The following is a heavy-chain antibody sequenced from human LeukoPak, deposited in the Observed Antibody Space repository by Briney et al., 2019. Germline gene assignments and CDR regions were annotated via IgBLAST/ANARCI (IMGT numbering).Heavy chain of an antibody. J-gene: IGHJ4*02. D-gene: IGHD5-24*01. Sequence: GGSLRLSCAATGFTFSHFGMHWVRQAPGKGLEWVAVIWYNGRNQYYRDSVKGRFTISRDNFKNTLHLQMNSLRVEDTAMYYCVREGTSGNGDGYNSCDYWGQGTLVTVSS. CDR1: GFTFSHFG. CDR3: VREGTSGNGDGYNSCDY. V-gene: IGHV3-33*01. CDR2: IWYNGRNQ.